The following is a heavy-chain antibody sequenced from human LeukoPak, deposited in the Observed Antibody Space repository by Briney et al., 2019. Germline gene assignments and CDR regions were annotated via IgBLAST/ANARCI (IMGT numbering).Heavy chain of an antibody. CDR1: GFTFSSYG. D-gene: IGHD2-15*01. V-gene: IGHV3-30*02. Sequence: GGSLRLSCAASGFTFSSYGMHWVRQAPGKGLEWVAFIRYDGSNKYYADSVKGRFTISRDNSKNTLYLQMNSLRAEDTAVYYCAKGVSAAKNYYYYMDVWGKGTTVTISS. CDR2: IRYDGSNK. CDR3: AKGVSAAKNYYYYMDV. J-gene: IGHJ6*03.